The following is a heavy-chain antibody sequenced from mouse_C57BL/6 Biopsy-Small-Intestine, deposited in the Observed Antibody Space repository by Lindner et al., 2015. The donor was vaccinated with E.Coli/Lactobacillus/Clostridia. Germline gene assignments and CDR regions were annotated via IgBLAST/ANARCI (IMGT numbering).Heavy chain of an antibody. D-gene: IGHD2-3*01. Sequence: SVKVSCKASGGTLTGYAVNWIRQAPGQGLEWMGRIITVLGIGYYAQKFQGRVTLTADKSTNTAYMELSSLRSEDTAIYYCARRLDDGSGWYYFDLWGQGTQVNVSS. V-gene: IGHV1-77*01. CDR3: ARRLDDGSGWYYFDL. J-gene: IGHJ4*01. CDR2: IITVLGIG. CDR1: GGTLTGYA.